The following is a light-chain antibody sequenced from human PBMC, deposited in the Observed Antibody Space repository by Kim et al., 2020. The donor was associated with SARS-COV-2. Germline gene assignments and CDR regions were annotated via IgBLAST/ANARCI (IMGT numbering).Light chain of an antibody. Sequence: SPGERATLSCRASQSVSSSYLAWYQQKPGQAPRLLIYGASSRATGIPDRFSGSGSGTDFTLTISRLEPEDFAVYYCQQYGNAPLATFGQGTKLEI. CDR2: GAS. CDR1: QSVSSSY. J-gene: IGKJ2*01. V-gene: IGKV3-20*01. CDR3: QQYGNAPLAT.